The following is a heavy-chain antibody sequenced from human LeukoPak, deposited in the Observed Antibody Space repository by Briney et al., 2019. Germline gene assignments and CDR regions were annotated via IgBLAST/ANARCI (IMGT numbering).Heavy chain of an antibody. V-gene: IGHV3-23*01. CDR3: AKSHGDYYYYGMDV. CDR1: GFTFSSYA. J-gene: IGHJ6*02. D-gene: IGHD3-16*01. Sequence: PGGSLRLSCAASGFTFSSYAMSWVRQAPGKGLVWVSAISGSGGSTYYADSVKGRFTISRDNSKNTLYLQMNSLRAEDTAVYYCAKSHGDYYYYGMDVWGQGTTVTVSS. CDR2: ISGSGGST.